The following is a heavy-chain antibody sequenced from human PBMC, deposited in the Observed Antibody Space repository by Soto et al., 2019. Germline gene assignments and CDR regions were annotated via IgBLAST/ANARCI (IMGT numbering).Heavy chain of an antibody. D-gene: IGHD3-16*01. CDR1: GGSISSYY. V-gene: IGHV4-59*01. CDR3: AGGYVLGRYGMDV. J-gene: IGHJ6*02. Sequence: PSETLSLTCTVSGGSISSYYWSWIRQPPGKGLEWIGYIYYSGSTNYNPSLKSRVTISVDTSKNQFALKLSSVTAADTAVYYCAGGYVLGRYGMDVLGQGTTVTVSS. CDR2: IYYSGST.